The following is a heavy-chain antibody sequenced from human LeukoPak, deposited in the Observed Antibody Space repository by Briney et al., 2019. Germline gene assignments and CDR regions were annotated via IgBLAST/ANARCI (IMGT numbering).Heavy chain of an antibody. CDR3: ARAGGVPNPYYYYYYMDV. CDR2: SNPNSGGT. Sequence: ASVKVSCKASGYTFTGYYMHWVRRAPGQGLEGMGWSNPNSGGTNYAQKFQGRVTMTRDTSISTAYMELSSLRSEDTAVYYCARAGGVPNPYYYYYYMDVWGKGTTVTVSS. CDR1: GYTFTGYY. V-gene: IGHV1-2*02. D-gene: IGHD3-16*01. J-gene: IGHJ6*03.